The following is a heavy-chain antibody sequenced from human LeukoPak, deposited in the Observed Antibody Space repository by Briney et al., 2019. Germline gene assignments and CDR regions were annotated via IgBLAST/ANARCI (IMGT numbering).Heavy chain of an antibody. J-gene: IGHJ4*02. CDR1: GFTFSSYT. Sequence: PGGSLRLSCAASGFTFSSYTMNWVRQAPGKGLEWVSSISSSSSYIYYADSVKGRFTISRDNAKNSLYLQMNSLRAEDTAVYYCARESSGSYSSVYWGQGTLVTVSS. V-gene: IGHV3-21*01. CDR2: ISSSSSYI. CDR3: ARESSGSYSSVY. D-gene: IGHD1-26*01.